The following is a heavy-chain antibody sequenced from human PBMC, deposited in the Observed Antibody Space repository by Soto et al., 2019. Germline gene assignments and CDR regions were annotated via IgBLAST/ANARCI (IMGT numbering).Heavy chain of an antibody. CDR3: ARGGISMAWNYYYYGMDV. D-gene: IGHD2-8*01. J-gene: IGHJ6*02. V-gene: IGHV4-34*01. CDR2: IIPTGST. Sequence: SETLSLTCAVSGASVSGQYWSWIRQPPGKGLEWVGEIIPTGSTTYNPSLKSRLSFSLDTSKNHFSLNLTSVSVADTAVYYCARGGISMAWNYYYYGMDVWGQGTTVTVSS. CDR1: GASVSGQY.